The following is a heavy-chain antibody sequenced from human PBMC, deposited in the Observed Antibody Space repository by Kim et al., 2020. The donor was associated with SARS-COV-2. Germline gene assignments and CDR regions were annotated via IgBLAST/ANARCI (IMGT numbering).Heavy chain of an antibody. CDR3: AKGGTMITYHAMDV. J-gene: IGHJ6*02. D-gene: IGHD3-22*01. V-gene: IGHV3-23*01. Sequence: AGYGKGRLPISRDNSKNPLYLQMNSLRAEDTAVYYCAKGGTMITYHAMDVWGQGTTVTVSS.